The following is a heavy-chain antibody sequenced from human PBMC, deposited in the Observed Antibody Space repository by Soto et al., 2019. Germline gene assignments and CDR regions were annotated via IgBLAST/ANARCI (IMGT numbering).Heavy chain of an antibody. CDR3: ARGLLVRGVTIFDY. V-gene: IGHV3-48*02. J-gene: IGHJ4*02. D-gene: IGHD3-10*01. CDR1: GFTFSSYS. CDR2: ISSSSSTI. Sequence: GGSLRLSCAASGFTFSSYSMNWVRQAPGKGLEWASYISSSSSTIYYADSVKGRFTISRDNAKNSLYLQMNSLRDEDTAVYYCARGLLVRGVTIFDYWGQGTLVTVSS.